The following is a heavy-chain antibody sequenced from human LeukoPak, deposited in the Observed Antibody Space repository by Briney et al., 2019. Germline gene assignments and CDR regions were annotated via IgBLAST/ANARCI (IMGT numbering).Heavy chain of an antibody. CDR2: ISYSGGST. CDR1: GFTFSSYA. J-gene: IGHJ6*03. Sequence: GGSLRLSCAASGFTFSSYAMSWVRQAPGKGLEWVSAISYSGGSTYYADSVKGRFTISRDNSKNTLYLQMNSLRAEDTAVYYCAKAQGYCSSTSCYKHYYYYMDVRGKGTTVTVSS. V-gene: IGHV3-23*01. CDR3: AKAQGYCSSTSCYKHYYYYMDV. D-gene: IGHD2-2*02.